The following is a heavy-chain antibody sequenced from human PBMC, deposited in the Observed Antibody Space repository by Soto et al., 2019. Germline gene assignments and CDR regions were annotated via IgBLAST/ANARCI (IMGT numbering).Heavy chain of an antibody. Sequence: GGSLRLSCAVSGFTFSSYGMHWVRQAPGKGLEWVAVIWYDGSNKYYADSVKGRFTISRDNAKNSLYLQMNSLRDEDTAVYYCAREIMITFGGVIAPAYGMDVWGQGTTVTVSS. CDR1: GFTFSSYG. J-gene: IGHJ6*02. D-gene: IGHD3-16*02. V-gene: IGHV3-33*01. CDR3: AREIMITFGGVIAPAYGMDV. CDR2: IWYDGSNK.